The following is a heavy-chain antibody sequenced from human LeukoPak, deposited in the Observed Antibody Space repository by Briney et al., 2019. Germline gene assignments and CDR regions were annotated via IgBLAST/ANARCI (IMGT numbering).Heavy chain of an antibody. Sequence: PSETLSLTCTVSGGSISSYYWSWIRQPPGKGLEWIGYIYYSGSTNYNPSLKSRVTISVDTSKNQFSLKLSSVTAADTAVYYCARAHCSSTSCYYGMDVWGQGTLVTVSS. D-gene: IGHD2-2*01. V-gene: IGHV4-59*01. CDR2: IYYSGST. CDR1: GGSISSYY. CDR3: ARAHCSSTSCYYGMDV. J-gene: IGHJ6*02.